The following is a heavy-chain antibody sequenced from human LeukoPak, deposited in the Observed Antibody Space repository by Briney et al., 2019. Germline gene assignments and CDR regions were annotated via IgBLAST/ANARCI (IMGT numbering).Heavy chain of an antibody. V-gene: IGHV4-59*01. CDR3: ARGVVLTGYPLDF. CDR1: GGSFSTYY. J-gene: IGHJ4*02. Sequence: SETLSLTCSVSGGSFSTYYWSWIRQPPGKGLEWIGFIYYSGSTDYNPSLKSRVTISIDTSKKQFSLKLRSVTAADTAVYYCARGVVLTGYPLDFWGRGTPVTVSS. D-gene: IGHD3-9*01. CDR2: IYYSGST.